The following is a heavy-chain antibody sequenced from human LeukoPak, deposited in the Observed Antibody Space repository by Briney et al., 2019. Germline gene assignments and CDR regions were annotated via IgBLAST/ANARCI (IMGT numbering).Heavy chain of an antibody. CDR1: GGSFSGYY. D-gene: IGHD3-10*01. CDR3: VRIISSSDI. J-gene: IGHJ3*02. CDR2: INHSGST. Sequence: SETLSLTCAVYGGSFSGYYWSWIRQPPGKGLEWIGEINHSGSTNYNPSLKSRVTISVDTSKNQFSLKVSSVTAADTAVYYCVRIISSSDIWGQGTMVTVSS. V-gene: IGHV4-34*01.